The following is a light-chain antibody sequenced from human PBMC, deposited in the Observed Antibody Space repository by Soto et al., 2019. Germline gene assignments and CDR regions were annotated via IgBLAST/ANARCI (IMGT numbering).Light chain of an antibody. CDR3: CSYAGSSTYV. Sequence: QYVLTQPAAGSGSPGQSITISCTGTSSDVGSYNLVSWYQQHPGKAPKLMIYEVSKRPSGVSNRFSGSKSGNTASLTISGLQAEDEADYYCCSYAGSSTYVFGNGTKVTVL. J-gene: IGLJ1*01. CDR1: SSDVGSYNL. V-gene: IGLV2-23*02. CDR2: EVS.